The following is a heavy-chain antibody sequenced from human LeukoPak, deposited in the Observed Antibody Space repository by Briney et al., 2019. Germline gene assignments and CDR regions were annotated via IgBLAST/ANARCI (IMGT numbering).Heavy chain of an antibody. V-gene: IGHV3-7*01. CDR1: GFTFSNYW. Sequence: GGSLRLSCAASGFTFSNYWMNWVRQAPGKGLEWVANIKQDETEKYYVDSVKGRFTISRDNAKNSLYLQMNSLRAEDTAVYYCARGRGGYFYTLIDYWGQGMLVTVSS. CDR2: IKQDETEK. CDR3: ARGRGGYFYTLIDY. J-gene: IGHJ4*02. D-gene: IGHD3-22*01.